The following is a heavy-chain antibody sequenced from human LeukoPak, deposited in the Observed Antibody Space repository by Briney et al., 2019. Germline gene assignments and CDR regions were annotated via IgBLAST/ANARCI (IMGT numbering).Heavy chain of an antibody. J-gene: IGHJ4*02. CDR2: ISTSSGTK. CDR1: GFTLSSFA. D-gene: IGHD1-14*01. V-gene: IGHV3-48*04. CDR3: ARKVLTGTTRGSFDS. Sequence: GGSLRLSCAASGFTLSSFAMDWVRQTPEKGLEWVSCISTSSGTKYYADSVKGRFTISRDNAKNSLFLQMNSLRVDDTAVYYCARKVLTGTTRGSFDSWGQGTLVTVSS.